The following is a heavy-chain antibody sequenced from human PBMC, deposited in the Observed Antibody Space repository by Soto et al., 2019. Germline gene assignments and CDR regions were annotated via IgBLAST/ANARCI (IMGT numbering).Heavy chain of an antibody. CDR3: ARSPYFYDSSNYYGY. CDR2: ISSSSTTI. V-gene: IGHV3-48*02. CDR1: GFTFRSYG. Sequence: EVQLVESGGGLVQPGGSLRLSCAASGFTFRSYGMNWVRQAPGKGLEWVSYISSSSTTIYYADSVKGRFTIFRDNAKNSLYLQLNSLRDEDTAVYYCARSPYFYDSSNYYGYWGPGTLVTVSS. D-gene: IGHD3-22*01. J-gene: IGHJ4*02.